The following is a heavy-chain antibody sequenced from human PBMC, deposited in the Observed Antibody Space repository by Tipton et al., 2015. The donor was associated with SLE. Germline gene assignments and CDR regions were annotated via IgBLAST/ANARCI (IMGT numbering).Heavy chain of an antibody. D-gene: IGHD1-26*01. CDR3: VKENSGIFLPPNFFDL. Sequence: TLSLTCTVSGGYISSYYWSWIRQPPGKGLEWIGYIYYTGSANYNPSLKSRVSISVDTSKSQFSLRLTSVTAADTAVYYCVKENSGIFLPPNFFDLWGPGALVTVSS. J-gene: IGHJ4*02. CDR1: GGYISSYY. V-gene: IGHV4-59*01. CDR2: IYYTGSA.